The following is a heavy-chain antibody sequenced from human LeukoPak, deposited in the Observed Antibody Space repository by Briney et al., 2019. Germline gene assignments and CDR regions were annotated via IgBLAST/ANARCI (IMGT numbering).Heavy chain of an antibody. CDR1: GFIFNKYW. D-gene: IGHD1-26*01. CDR2: VREDGAEK. J-gene: IGHJ5*02. Sequence: QPGGSLRLSCTASGFIFNKYWMSWVRQAPGKGLEWVATVREDGAEKYYVDSVKGRITISRDNAKNSLYLQINRPRVEDTAVYYCANRISGSSSWGQGTLVTVSS. CDR3: ANRISGSSS. V-gene: IGHV3-7*01.